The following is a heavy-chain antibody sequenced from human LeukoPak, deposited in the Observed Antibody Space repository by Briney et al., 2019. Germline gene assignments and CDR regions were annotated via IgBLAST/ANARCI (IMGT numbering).Heavy chain of an antibody. J-gene: IGHJ4*02. D-gene: IGHD4/OR15-4a*01. V-gene: IGHV3-23*01. CDR2: ISGSGDST. CDR3: ARYGAPGWSGYLDY. Sequence: GGSLRLSCAASGFTFSNYCVTWVRQAPGKALEWVSSISGSGDSTYYADSVKGRFTISRDNSKNTLYLQMNSLRVEDTAIYYCARYGAPGWSGYLDYWGQGTLVTVSS. CDR1: GFTFSNYC.